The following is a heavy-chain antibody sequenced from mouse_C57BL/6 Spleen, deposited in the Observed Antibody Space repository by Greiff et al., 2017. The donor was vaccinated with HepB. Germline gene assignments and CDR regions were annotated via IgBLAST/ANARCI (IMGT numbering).Heavy chain of an antibody. CDR2: IYPGDGDT. CDR3: ARDSSGYRYFDY. CDR1: GYAFSSSW. V-gene: IGHV1-82*01. Sequence: QLQQSGPALVKPGASVKISCKASGYAFSSSWMNWVKQRPGKGLEWIGRIYPGDGDTNYNGKFKGKATLTADKSSSTAYMQLSSLTSEDSAVYFCARDSSGYRYFDYWGQGTTLTVSS. J-gene: IGHJ2*01. D-gene: IGHD3-2*02.